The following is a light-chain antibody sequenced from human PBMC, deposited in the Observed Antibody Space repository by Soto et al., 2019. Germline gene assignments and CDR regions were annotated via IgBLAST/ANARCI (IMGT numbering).Light chain of an antibody. CDR1: QSVSSSY. V-gene: IGKV3-20*01. J-gene: IGKJ1*01. CDR3: QHFGGTTFT. Sequence: EIVLTQSPGTLSLSPGEGATLSCRASQSVSSSYIAWYQQRPGQTPSLLIYGASTRATGIPDRFSGSGSGTHFTLTISRLEPGDFAVYYCQHFGGTTFTVGQGTKVDIK. CDR2: GAS.